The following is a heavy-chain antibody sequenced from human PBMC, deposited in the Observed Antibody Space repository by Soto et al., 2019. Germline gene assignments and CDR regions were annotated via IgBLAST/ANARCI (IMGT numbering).Heavy chain of an antibody. V-gene: IGHV3-48*01. CDR2: INHDSGTI. D-gene: IGHD5-12*01. CDR1: GFTFSRYA. J-gene: IGHJ4*02. CDR3: ARDRGYTGYDFAY. Sequence: EVQLLESGGGLVQPGGSLRVSSAASGFTFSRYAMKWVRQAPGKGLEWVSYINHDSGTIYYADSVKGRFTISRDNANNLVSLQMNSLRAEDTAVYYCARDRGYTGYDFAYWRQGTLVTVSS.